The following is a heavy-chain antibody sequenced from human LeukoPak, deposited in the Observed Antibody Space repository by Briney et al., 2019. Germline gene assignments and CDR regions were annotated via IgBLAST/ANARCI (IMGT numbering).Heavy chain of an antibody. J-gene: IGHJ4*02. V-gene: IGHV3-23*01. Sequence: GGSLRLSCAASGFTFSNYAMRWVRQAPRKGLEWVSGHSDGSTYYADSVKGRFTLSSDTSKNTVYLQMNSLRAEDTAVYYCGKRGSGSYFDYWGQGILVTVSS. CDR3: GKRGSGSYFDY. D-gene: IGHD1-26*01. CDR2: HSDGST. CDR1: GFTFSNYA.